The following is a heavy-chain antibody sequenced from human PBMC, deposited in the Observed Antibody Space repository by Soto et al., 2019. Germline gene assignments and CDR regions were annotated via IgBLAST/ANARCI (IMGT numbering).Heavy chain of an antibody. D-gene: IGHD6-6*01. V-gene: IGHV3-23*01. Sequence: GXSLRLSCAASGFTFSSYAMSCVRQAPFKGLEWVSAISGSGGSTYYADSVKGRFTISRDNSKNTLYLQMNSLRAEDTAVYYCAKRLSGGLAARPDYFDYWGQGTLVTVSS. CDR1: GFTFSSYA. CDR3: AKRLSGGLAARPDYFDY. CDR2: ISGSGGST. J-gene: IGHJ4*02.